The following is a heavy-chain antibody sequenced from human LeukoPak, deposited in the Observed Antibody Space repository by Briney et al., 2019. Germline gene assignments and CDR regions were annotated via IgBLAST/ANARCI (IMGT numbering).Heavy chain of an antibody. CDR1: GYSISSGYY. CDR2: IYDSGST. V-gene: IGHV4-38-2*01. Sequence: SETLSLTCAVSGYSISSGYYWGWIRQPPGKGLEGIGSIYDSGSTYYNPSLKSRVTISVDTSKNQFSLKLSSVTAADTAVYYCARAIAVAGTGYFDYWGQGTLVTVSS. J-gene: IGHJ4*02. D-gene: IGHD6-19*01. CDR3: ARAIAVAGTGYFDY.